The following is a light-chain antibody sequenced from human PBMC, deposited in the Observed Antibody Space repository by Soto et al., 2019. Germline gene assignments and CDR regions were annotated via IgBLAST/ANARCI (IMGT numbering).Light chain of an antibody. Sequence: EIVLTQSPVTLSLSPGERATLSCRASQSVTNSLAWYQQKPGQAPRLLVYDASNRATGIPTRFSGSGSGTDFNLTISKLETEDFAVYECQQHISWPLTVGGGTKVEIK. CDR2: DAS. CDR1: QSVTNS. J-gene: IGKJ4*01. CDR3: QQHISWPLT. V-gene: IGKV3-11*01.